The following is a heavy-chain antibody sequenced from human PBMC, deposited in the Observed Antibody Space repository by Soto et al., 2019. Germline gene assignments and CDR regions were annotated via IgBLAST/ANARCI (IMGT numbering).Heavy chain of an antibody. Sequence: PSETLSLTCTVSGDSITSNSYFWAWIRQPPRKGLEWIGSIYYSGTTYYNPSLKSRVTISVDTSKNQFSLKLSSVTAADTAVYYCARAFDILTRYYFDYWGQGTLVTVSS. CDR1: GDSITSNSYF. V-gene: IGHV4-39*07. J-gene: IGHJ4*02. CDR3: ARAFDILTRYYFDY. D-gene: IGHD3-9*01. CDR2: IYYSGTT.